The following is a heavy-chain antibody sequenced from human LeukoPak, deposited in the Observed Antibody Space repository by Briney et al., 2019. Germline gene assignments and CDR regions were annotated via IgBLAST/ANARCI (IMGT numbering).Heavy chain of an antibody. J-gene: IGHJ4*02. CDR2: ISYDGSNK. CDR1: GFTFSSYA. CDR3: ASYDSSGYETIDY. D-gene: IGHD3-22*01. V-gene: IGHV3-30*01. Sequence: GGSLRLSYAASGFTFSSYAMHWVRQAPGKGLEWVAVISYDGSNKYYADSVKGRFTISRDNSKNTLYLQMNSLRDEDTAVYYCASYDSSGYETIDYWGQGTLVTVSS.